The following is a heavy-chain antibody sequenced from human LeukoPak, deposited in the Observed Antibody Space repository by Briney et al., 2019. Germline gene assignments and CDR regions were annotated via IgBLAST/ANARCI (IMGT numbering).Heavy chain of an antibody. CDR2: IYSGGST. CDR1: GFTVSSNY. CDR3: ASTRYYYYYYMDV. V-gene: IGHV3-53*01. J-gene: IGHJ6*03. Sequence: GGSLRLSCAASGFTVSSNYMSWVRQAPGKGLEWVSVIYSGGSTYYGDSVKGRFTISRDNSKNTLYLQMNSLRAEDTAVYYCASTRYYYYYYMDVWGKGTTVTVSS.